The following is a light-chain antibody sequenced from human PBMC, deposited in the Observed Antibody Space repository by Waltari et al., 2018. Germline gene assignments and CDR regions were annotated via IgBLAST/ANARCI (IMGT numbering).Light chain of an antibody. CDR1: QSISNN. J-gene: IGKJ3*01. CDR2: GAS. Sequence: EIVMTKSPATLSVSPGDRATLSCRASQSISNNLAWYQQKPGQAPRLLIYGASTRATGIPARFSGNRFGTEFTLTISSLQSEDFAVYYCQQYNNWPPLFTFGPGTKVDMK. V-gene: IGKV3D-15*01. CDR3: QQYNNWPPLFT.